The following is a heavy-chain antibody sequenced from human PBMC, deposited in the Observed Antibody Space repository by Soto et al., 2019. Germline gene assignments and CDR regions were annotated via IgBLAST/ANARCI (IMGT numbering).Heavy chain of an antibody. D-gene: IGHD2-2*01. CDR1: GGSFSGYY. Sequence: SETLSLTCAVYGGSFSGYYWSWIRQPPGKGLEWIGEINHSGSTNYNPSLKSRVTISVDTSKNQFSLKLSSVTAADTAVYYCASSNSPYYYYGMDVWGQGTTVTVSS. J-gene: IGHJ6*02. CDR2: INHSGST. CDR3: ASSNSPYYYYGMDV. V-gene: IGHV4-34*01.